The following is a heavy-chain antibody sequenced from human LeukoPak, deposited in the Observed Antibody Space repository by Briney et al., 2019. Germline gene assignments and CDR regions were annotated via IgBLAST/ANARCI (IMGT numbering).Heavy chain of an antibody. J-gene: IGHJ5*02. CDR2: ISGRGTST. V-gene: IGHV3-23*01. D-gene: IGHD1-26*01. Sequence: SGGSLRLSCAASGFTFSDYSMSWVRQAPGKGLEWISSISGRGTSTYYADSVKGRFTTSRDNSKNTLYLQMNSLRAEDTALYYCARDPTPWELLSLPWFDPWGQGTLVTVSS. CDR3: ARDPTPWELLSLPWFDP. CDR1: GFTFSDYS.